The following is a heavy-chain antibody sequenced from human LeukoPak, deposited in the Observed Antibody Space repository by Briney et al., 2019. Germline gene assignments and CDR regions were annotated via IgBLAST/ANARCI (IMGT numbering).Heavy chain of an antibody. J-gene: IGHJ4*02. D-gene: IGHD4-17*01. Sequence: GASVKVSCKVSGYTLTELSMHWVRQAPGKGLEWMGGFDPEDGETIYAQKFQGRVTMTEDTSTDTAYMELSSLRSEDTAVYYCATLVPLYYGDYYFDYWGQGTLVTVSS. CDR3: ATLVPLYYGDYYFDY. CDR1: GYTLTELS. V-gene: IGHV1-24*01. CDR2: FDPEDGET.